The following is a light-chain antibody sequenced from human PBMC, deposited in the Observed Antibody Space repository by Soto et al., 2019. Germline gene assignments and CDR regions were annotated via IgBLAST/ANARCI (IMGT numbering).Light chain of an antibody. J-gene: IGLJ1*01. Sequence: QSVLTQPPSASGTPGQRVTISCSGSSSNIGSNYVYWYQQLPGTAPKLLIYRNNQRPSGVPDRFSGSKSGTSASLAISGLRSEDEADYYCAAWDDSLSGEVFGTGTKHRP. CDR3: AAWDDSLSGEV. CDR2: RNN. CDR1: SSNIGSNY. V-gene: IGLV1-47*01.